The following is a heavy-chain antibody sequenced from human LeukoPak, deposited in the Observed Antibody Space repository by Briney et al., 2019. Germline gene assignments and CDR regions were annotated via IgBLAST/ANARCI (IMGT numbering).Heavy chain of an antibody. Sequence: GGSLRLSCAASGFTVSTNYMSWVRQAPGKGLEWVSVIYSGGSTYYADSVKGRFTISRDNSKNTLYLQMSTPRAEDTAVYYCARGGCYCEVCFDYWGQGTLVTVSS. CDR2: IYSGGST. CDR3: ARGGCYCEVCFDY. CDR1: GFTVSTNY. D-gene: IGHD3-22*01. J-gene: IGHJ4*02. V-gene: IGHV3-53*01.